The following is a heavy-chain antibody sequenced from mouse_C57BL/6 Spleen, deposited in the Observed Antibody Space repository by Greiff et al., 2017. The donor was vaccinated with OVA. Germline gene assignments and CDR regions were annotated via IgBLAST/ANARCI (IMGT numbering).Heavy chain of an antibody. CDR1: GYTFTSYG. D-gene: IGHD3-2*02. CDR3: ARRAQASPFDY. CDR2: IYPRSGNT. J-gene: IGHJ2*01. Sequence: VKLVEPGAELARPGASVKLSCKASGYTFTSYGIRWVKQRTGQGLEWIGEIYPRSGNTYYNEKFKGKATLTADKSSSTAYMELRSLTSEDSAVYFCARRAQASPFDYWGQGTTLTVSS. V-gene: IGHV1-81*01.